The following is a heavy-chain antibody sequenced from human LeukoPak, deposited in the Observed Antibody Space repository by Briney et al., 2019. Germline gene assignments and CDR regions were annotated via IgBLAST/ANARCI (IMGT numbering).Heavy chain of an antibody. D-gene: IGHD6-13*01. CDR1: GFTFSSYG. CDR2: IWYDGSNK. V-gene: IGHV3-33*01. Sequence: PGGSLRLSCAASGFTFSSYGMHWVRQAPGKGLEWVAVIWYDGSNKFYADSVKGRFTISRDNSKNSLYLQLNSLRAEDTAVYYCARSSSSNWNFDYWGQGTLVTVSS. J-gene: IGHJ4*02. CDR3: ARSSSSNWNFDY.